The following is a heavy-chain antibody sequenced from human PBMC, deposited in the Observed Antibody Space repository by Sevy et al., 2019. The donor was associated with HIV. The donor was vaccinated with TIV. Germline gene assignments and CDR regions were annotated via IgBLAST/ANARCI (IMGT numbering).Heavy chain of an antibody. D-gene: IGHD3-3*01. J-gene: IGHJ6*02. CDR1: GFTFSSYW. V-gene: IGHV3-7*01. Sequence: GGSLRLSCAASGFTFSSYWMSWVRQAPGKGLEWVANIKQDGSEKYYVDSVKGRFTISRDNAKNSLYLQMNSLRAEDTAVYYCARDVGEGGHYYGMDVRGQGTTVTVSS. CDR3: ARDVGEGGHYYGMDV. CDR2: IKQDGSEK.